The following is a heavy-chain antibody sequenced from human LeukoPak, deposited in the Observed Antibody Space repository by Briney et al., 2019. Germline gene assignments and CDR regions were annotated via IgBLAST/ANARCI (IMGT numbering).Heavy chain of an antibody. CDR3: ARHGSAWSFDY. CDR2: ISYSGST. D-gene: IGHD6-19*01. V-gene: IGHV4-59*08. Sequence: PSETLSLTCTVSGGSISGYYWSWIRQPPGKGLEWIGYISYSGSTNYNPSLKSRVSMSVDTSKNQFSLNLRSLTAADTAVYYCARHGSAWSFDYWGQGTLITVSS. CDR1: GGSISGYY. J-gene: IGHJ4*02.